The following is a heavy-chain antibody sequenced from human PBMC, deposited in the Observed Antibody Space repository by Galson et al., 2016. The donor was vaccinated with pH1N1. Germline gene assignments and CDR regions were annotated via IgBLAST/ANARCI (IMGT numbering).Heavy chain of an antibody. Sequence: SLRLSCAASGFTFSSFGIHWVRQAPGKGLEWVAVISHDGSDQHYADSVKGRVTISRDNSKNTVYLLLNSVTTEDTAVYFYAKASQYCRDGSCYANWLDPWGQGTLVTVSS. J-gene: IGHJ5*02. CDR1: GFTFSSFG. CDR2: ISHDGSDQ. V-gene: IGHV3-30*18. CDR3: AKASQYCRDGSCYANWLDP. D-gene: IGHD2-15*01.